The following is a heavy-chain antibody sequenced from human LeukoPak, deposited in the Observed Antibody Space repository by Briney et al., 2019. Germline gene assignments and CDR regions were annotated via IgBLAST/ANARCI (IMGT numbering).Heavy chain of an antibody. J-gene: IGHJ4*02. CDR1: GFTVSSNY. CDR3: ARLGATVTHFDY. V-gene: IGHV3-66*01. Sequence: GGSLRLSCAASGFTVSSNYMSWVRQAPGKGLEWVSVIYSGGSTYYADSVEGRFTISRDNSKSTLYLQMSSLRAEDTAVYYCARLGATVTHFDYWGQGTLVTVSS. D-gene: IGHD4-17*01. CDR2: IYSGGST.